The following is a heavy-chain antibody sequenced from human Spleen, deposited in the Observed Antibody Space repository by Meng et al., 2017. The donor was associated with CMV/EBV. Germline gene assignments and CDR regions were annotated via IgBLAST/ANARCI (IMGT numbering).Heavy chain of an antibody. CDR1: GGSISSSSYY. D-gene: IGHD3-10*01. V-gene: IGHV4-39*07. CDR3: ARGGGNNWNWFDP. J-gene: IGHJ5*02. Sequence: GSLRLSCTVSGGSISSSSYYWGWIRQPPGKGLEWIGSIYYSGSTYYNPSLKSRVTISVDTSKNQFSLKLSSVTAADTAVYFCARGGGNNWNWFDPWGQGTLVTVSS. CDR2: IYYSGST.